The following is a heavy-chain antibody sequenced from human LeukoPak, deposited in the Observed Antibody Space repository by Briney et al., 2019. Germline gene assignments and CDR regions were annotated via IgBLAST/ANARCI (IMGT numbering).Heavy chain of an antibody. Sequence: SVKVSCKASGGTFSSYAISWVRQAPGQGLEWMGGIIPIFGTANYAQKFQGRVTITTDESTSTAYMEPSSLRSEDTAVYYCASPYRGYSYGYFDHWGQGTLVTVSS. CDR1: GGTFSSYA. CDR3: ASPYRGYSYGYFDH. D-gene: IGHD5-18*01. V-gene: IGHV1-69*05. J-gene: IGHJ4*02. CDR2: IIPIFGTA.